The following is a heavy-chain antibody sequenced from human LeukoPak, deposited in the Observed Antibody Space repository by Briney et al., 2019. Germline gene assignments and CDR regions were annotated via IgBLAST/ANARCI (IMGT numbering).Heavy chain of an antibody. CDR2: IWYDGSNK. CDR1: GFTFSSYG. V-gene: IGHV3-33*01. Sequence: QSGGSLRLSCAASGFTFSSYGMHWVRQAPGKGLEWVAVIWYDGSNKYYADSVKGRFTISRDNAKNSLYLQMNSLRAEDTAVYYCARAYGDVDYWGQGTLVTASS. D-gene: IGHD4-17*01. J-gene: IGHJ4*02. CDR3: ARAYGDVDY.